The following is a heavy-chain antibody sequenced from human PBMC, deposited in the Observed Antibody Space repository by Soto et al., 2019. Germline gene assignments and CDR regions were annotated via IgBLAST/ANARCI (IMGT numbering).Heavy chain of an antibody. Sequence: ASVKVSCKASGCTFSSYAISWVRQAPGQGLEWMGGIIPILGIANYAQKFQGRVTITADKSTSTAYMELSSLRSEDTAVYYSASGKRVSYYYYGMDVWGQGTTVTVSS. J-gene: IGHJ6*02. V-gene: IGHV1-69*10. CDR2: IIPILGIA. CDR3: ASGKRVSYYYYGMDV. CDR1: GCTFSSYA. D-gene: IGHD2-15*01.